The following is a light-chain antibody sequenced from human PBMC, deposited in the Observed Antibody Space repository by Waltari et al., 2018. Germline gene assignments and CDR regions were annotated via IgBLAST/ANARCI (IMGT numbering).Light chain of an antibody. J-gene: IGKJ2*01. CDR1: QGLLHPNNKNY. Sequence: DIVVTRSPDSLAVSLGEVVTRNCKSSQGLLHPNNKNYLTWYQLRPGQPPKLLIYWASTRESGVPGRFSGSGSGTDFTLTISGLQAEDVAVYYCQQYYSTPNTFGQGTKLEIK. CDR3: QQYYSTPNT. CDR2: WAS. V-gene: IGKV4-1*01.